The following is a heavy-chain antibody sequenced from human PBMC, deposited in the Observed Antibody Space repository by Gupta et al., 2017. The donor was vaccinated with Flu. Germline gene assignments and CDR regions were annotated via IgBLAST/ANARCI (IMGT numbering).Heavy chain of an antibody. D-gene: IGHD3-10*01. CDR1: GGSFSGYY. CDR3: ARDLRSLTVRGVIYYYGMDV. J-gene: IGHJ6*02. V-gene: IGHV4-34*01. CDR2: INHSGST. Sequence: QVQLQQWGAGLLKPSETLSLTCAVYGGSFSGYYWSWIRQPPGKGLEWIGEINHSGSTNYNPSLKSRVTISVDTSKNQFSLKLSSVTAADTAVYYCARDLRSLTVRGVIYYYGMDVWGQGTTVTVSS.